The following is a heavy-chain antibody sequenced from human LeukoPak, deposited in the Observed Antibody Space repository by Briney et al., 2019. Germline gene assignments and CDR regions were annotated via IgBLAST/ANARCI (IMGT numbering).Heavy chain of an antibody. J-gene: IGHJ4*02. CDR3: ARSGQLAAFDY. D-gene: IGHD6-6*01. CDR2: INAGNGNT. CDR1: GYTFTGYA. Sequence: ASVKVSCKASGYTFTGYAMHWVRQAPGQRLEWMGWINAGNGNTKYSQKFQGRVTITRDTSASTAYMELSSLRSEDTAVYYCARSGQLAAFDYWGQGTLVTVSS. V-gene: IGHV1-3*01.